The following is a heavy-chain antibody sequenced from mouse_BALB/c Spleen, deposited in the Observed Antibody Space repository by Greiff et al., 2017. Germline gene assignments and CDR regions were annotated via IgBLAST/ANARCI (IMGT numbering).Heavy chain of an antibody. D-gene: IGHD3-2*01. CDR2: ISYSGST. Sequence: EVQLQQSGPGLVKPSQSLSLTCTVTGYSITSDYAWNWIRQFPGNKLEWMGYISYSGSTSYNPSLKSRISITRDTSKNQFFLQLNSVTTEDTATYYCARSLDSSGYLFAYWGQGTLVTVSA. J-gene: IGHJ3*01. V-gene: IGHV3-2*02. CDR3: ARSLDSSGYLFAY. CDR1: GYSITSDYA.